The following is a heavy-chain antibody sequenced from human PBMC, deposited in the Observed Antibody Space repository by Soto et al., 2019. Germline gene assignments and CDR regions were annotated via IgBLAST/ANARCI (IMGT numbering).Heavy chain of an antibody. Sequence: SETLSLTCPVSGDSISSYYWSWIRQPPGKGLEWIGYIYYSGSTNYNPSLKSRVTISVDTSKNQFSLKLSSVTAADTAVYYCARVDYGDYGREYYFDYWGQGTLVTVSS. CDR1: GDSISSYY. D-gene: IGHD4-17*01. CDR3: ARVDYGDYGREYYFDY. CDR2: IYYSGST. J-gene: IGHJ4*02. V-gene: IGHV4-59*01.